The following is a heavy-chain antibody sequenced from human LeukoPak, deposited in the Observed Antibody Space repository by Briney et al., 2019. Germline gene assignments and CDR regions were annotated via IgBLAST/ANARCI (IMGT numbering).Heavy chain of an antibody. CDR1: GYSISSGYY. CDR3: ARGRAVAGSGGI. Sequence: PSETLSLTCAVSGYSISSGYYWGWIRQPPGKGLEWIGSIYHSGGTYYNPSLKSRVTISVDTSKNQFSLKLSSVTAADTAVYYCARGRAVAGSGGIWGQGTLVTVSS. J-gene: IGHJ4*02. V-gene: IGHV4-38-2*01. CDR2: IYHSGGT. D-gene: IGHD6-19*01.